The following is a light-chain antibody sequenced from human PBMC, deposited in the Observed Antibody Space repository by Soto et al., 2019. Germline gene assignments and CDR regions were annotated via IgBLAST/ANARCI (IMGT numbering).Light chain of an antibody. CDR3: NSYASSTTGV. CDR2: EVS. V-gene: IGLV2-14*01. Sequence: QSALTQPASVSGSPGQSITISCTGTSSDVGRYNYVSWYQQHPGKAPKLMIYEVSNRPSGVSSRFSGSKSGNTASLTISGLQAEDEAEYYCNSYASSTTGVFGGGTKLTVL. CDR1: SSDVGRYNY. J-gene: IGLJ3*02.